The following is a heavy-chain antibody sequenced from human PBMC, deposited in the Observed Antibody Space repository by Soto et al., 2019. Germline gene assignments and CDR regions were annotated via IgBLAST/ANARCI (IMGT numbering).Heavy chain of an antibody. CDR1: GGSISSGGYY. CDR2: IYYSGST. V-gene: IGHV4-31*03. D-gene: IGHD3-10*01. CDR3: AREEVAYYGSGSYNWFDP. J-gene: IGHJ5*02. Sequence: QVQLQESGPGLVKPSQTLSLTCTVSGGSISSGGYYWSWIRQHPGKGLEWIGYIYYSGSTYYNPSLASRVTRSEDTAKNQFSLKLSSVTAADTAVYYCAREEVAYYGSGSYNWFDPWGQGTLVTVSS.